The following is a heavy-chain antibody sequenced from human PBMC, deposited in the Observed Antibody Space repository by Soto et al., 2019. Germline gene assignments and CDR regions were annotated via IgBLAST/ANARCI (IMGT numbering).Heavy chain of an antibody. Sequence: GGSLRLSCAASGFTFSSYAMSWVRQAPGKGLEWVSAISGGGGSTYYADSVKGRFTITRDNSKHTLYLQMNSLRAEETALYYCAKADCSSPSCYYFDYWGQGTRVTVSS. J-gene: IGHJ4*02. CDR3: AKADCSSPSCYYFDY. D-gene: IGHD2-2*01. CDR2: ISGGGGST. CDR1: GFTFSSYA. V-gene: IGHV3-23*01.